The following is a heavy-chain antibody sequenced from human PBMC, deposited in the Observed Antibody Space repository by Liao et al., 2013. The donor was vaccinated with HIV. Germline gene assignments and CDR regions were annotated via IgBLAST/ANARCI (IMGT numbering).Heavy chain of an antibody. CDR2: INHSGST. J-gene: IGHJ2*01. CDR1: GGSFSGYY. V-gene: IGHV4-34*01. Sequence: QLQLQESGPGLVKPSETLSLTCAVYGGSFSGYYWSWIRQPPGKGLEWIGEINHSGSTNYNPSLKSRVTISVDTSKNQFSLKLSSVTAADTAVYYCARKGYSYVIPYWYFDLWGRGTLVTVSS. D-gene: IGHD5-18*01. CDR3: ARKGYSYVIPYWYFDL.